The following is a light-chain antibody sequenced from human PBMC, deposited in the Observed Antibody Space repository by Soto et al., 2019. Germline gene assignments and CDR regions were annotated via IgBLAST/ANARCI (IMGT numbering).Light chain of an antibody. CDR2: AAS. Sequence: AIRFIQAPASLSASTGDRVTITCRASQGISSYLAWYQQKPGKAPKLLIYAASTLQSGVPSRFSGSGSGTDFTLTISCLQSEDFATYYCQKYYSYPRTFGKGNKVDI. CDR3: QKYYSYPRT. V-gene: IGKV1-8*01. J-gene: IGKJ1*01. CDR1: QGISSY.